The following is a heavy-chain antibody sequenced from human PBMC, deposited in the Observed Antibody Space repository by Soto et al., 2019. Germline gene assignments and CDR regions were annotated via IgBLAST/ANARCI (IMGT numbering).Heavy chain of an antibody. V-gene: IGHV3-30-3*01. D-gene: IGHD3-3*02. CDR2: ISYDGTNK. CDR1: GFIFSISP. J-gene: IGHJ4*02. CDR3: ARDPKTSGGQHWAFNYFDS. Sequence: GGSLRLSCAAFGFIFSISPMHWVRQAPGKWPEWVALISYDGTNKFYADSMQGRLTISRDNSKSTLYLQVDSLRPEDAAVYYCARDPKTSGGQHWAFNYFDSWGQGTLVTVSS.